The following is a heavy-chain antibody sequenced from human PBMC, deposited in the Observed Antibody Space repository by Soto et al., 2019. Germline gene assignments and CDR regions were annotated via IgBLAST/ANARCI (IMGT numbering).Heavy chain of an antibody. D-gene: IGHD3-10*01. CDR1: GYTLTELS. CDR2: FDPEDGET. CDR3: ATDTLRGSGSYRDAFDI. V-gene: IGHV1-24*01. Sequence: ASVKVSCKVSGYTLTELSMHWVRQAPGKGLEWMGGFDPEDGETIYAQKFQGRVTMTEDTSTDTAYMELSSLRSEDTAVYYCATDTLRGSGSYRDAFDIWGQGTMVTVSS. J-gene: IGHJ3*02.